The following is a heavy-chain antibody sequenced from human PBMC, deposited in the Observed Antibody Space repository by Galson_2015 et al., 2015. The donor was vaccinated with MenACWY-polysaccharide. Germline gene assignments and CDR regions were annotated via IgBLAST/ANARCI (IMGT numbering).Heavy chain of an antibody. V-gene: IGHV3-23*01. Sequence: SLRLSCAASGFSFSAKGMSWVRQAPGRGLEWVSGSGSGGGLYYADSVKGRFTVSRDNSKNTMHLQMNNLRAEDTAVYYCAKVGPRSSWTMGIDYWGQGTLVTVSS. CDR2: SGSGGGL. J-gene: IGHJ4*02. CDR3: AKVGPRSSWTMGIDY. D-gene: IGHD6-13*01. CDR1: GFSFSAKG.